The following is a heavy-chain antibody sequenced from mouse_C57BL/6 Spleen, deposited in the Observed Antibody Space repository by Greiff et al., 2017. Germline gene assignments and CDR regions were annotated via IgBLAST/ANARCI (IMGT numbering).Heavy chain of an antibody. CDR1: GYTFTSYG. CDR2: IYPRSGNT. CDR3: ARGGYYYGSSYRYFDV. Sequence: QVQLQQSGAELARPGASVTLSCKASGYTFTSYGISWVKQRTGQGLEWIGEIYPRSGNTYYNEKFKGKATLTADKSSSTAYMELRSLTSEDSAVYFCARGGYYYGSSYRYFDVWGTGTTVTVSS. J-gene: IGHJ1*03. V-gene: IGHV1-81*01. D-gene: IGHD1-1*01.